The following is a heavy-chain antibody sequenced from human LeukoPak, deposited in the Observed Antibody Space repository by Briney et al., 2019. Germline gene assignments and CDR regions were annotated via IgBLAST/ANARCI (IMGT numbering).Heavy chain of an antibody. J-gene: IGHJ6*03. CDR1: VFTFSSYG. Sequence: WRSLRLSCAASVFTFSSYGMLCVRHAPGRGVECVVDISYGGSNKYYAESVKGRFTISRDNPKNTLYLQMNSLRAEDTAVYYCAKENRQWLLNDYYYMDVWGKGNTVTVSS. CDR2: ISYGGSNK. V-gene: IGHV3-30*18. CDR3: AKENRQWLLNDYYYMDV. D-gene: IGHD6-19*01.